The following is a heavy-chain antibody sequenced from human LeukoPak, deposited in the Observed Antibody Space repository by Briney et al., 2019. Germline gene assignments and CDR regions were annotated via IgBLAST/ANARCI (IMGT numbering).Heavy chain of an antibody. CDR1: GFTFSSYG. Sequence: GRSLRLSCAASGFTFSSYGMHCVRQAPGKGLEWVAVISYDGSNKYYADSVKGRFTISRDNSKNTLYLQMNSLRAEDTAVYYCAKDRDSTGWYSARTYDYWGQGTLVTVSS. CDR2: ISYDGSNK. J-gene: IGHJ4*02. V-gene: IGHV3-30*18. D-gene: IGHD6-19*01. CDR3: AKDRDSTGWYSARTYDY.